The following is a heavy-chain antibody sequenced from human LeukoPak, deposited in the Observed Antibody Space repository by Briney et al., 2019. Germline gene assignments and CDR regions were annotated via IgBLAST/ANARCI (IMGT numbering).Heavy chain of an antibody. V-gene: IGHV3-30-3*01. J-gene: IGHJ4*02. CDR2: ISYDSSNE. D-gene: IGHD2-2*01. Sequence: GRSLRLSCAASGFTFSNYAMHWVRQAPGKGLEWVAIISYDSSNEYYADSVKGRFTISRDNSKNTLYLQMNSPRPEDTAVYYCARDNYAYDYWGQGTLVTVSS. CDR3: ARDNYAYDY. CDR1: GFTFSNYA.